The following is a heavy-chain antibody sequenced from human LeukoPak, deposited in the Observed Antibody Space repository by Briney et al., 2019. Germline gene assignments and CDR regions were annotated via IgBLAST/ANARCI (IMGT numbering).Heavy chain of an antibody. D-gene: IGHD3-22*01. Sequence: SETLSLTCTVSGGSISSSSYYWGWIRQPPGKGLEWIGSIYYSGSTYYNPSLKSRVTISVDTSKNQFSLKLSSVTAADTAVYYCARGGSFWHRGGYYYSAPNYFDYWGQGTLVTVSS. CDR2: IYYSGST. CDR3: ARGGSFWHRGGYYYSAPNYFDY. CDR1: GGSISSSSYY. J-gene: IGHJ4*02. V-gene: IGHV4-39*07.